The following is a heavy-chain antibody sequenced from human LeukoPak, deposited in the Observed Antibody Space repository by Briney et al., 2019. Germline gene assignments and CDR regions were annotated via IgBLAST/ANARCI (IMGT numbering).Heavy chain of an antibody. CDR2: ISSGSSTI. V-gene: IGHV3-48*01. J-gene: IGHJ4*02. Sequence: PGGSLRLSCAASGFTFSSYSINWVRQAPGKGLEWVSYISSGSSTIYYADSVKGRFTISRDNAKNSLYLQMNSLSAEDTAMYYSARGFDYWGQGTLVTVSS. CDR1: GFTFSSYS. CDR3: ARGFDY.